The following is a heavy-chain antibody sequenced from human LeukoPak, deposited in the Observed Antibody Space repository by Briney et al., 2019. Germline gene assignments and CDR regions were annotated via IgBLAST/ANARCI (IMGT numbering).Heavy chain of an antibody. J-gene: IGHJ4*02. V-gene: IGHV3-7*03. Sequence: GGSLRLSCAASGFTFSSYWMSWVRQAPGKGLEWVANIKQDGSEKYYVDSVKGRFTISRDNAKNSLYLQMNSLRAEDTAVHYCATEGGYSSGWYDYWGQGTLVTVSS. CDR3: ATEGGYSSGWYDY. CDR2: IKQDGSEK. CDR1: GFTFSSYW. D-gene: IGHD6-19*01.